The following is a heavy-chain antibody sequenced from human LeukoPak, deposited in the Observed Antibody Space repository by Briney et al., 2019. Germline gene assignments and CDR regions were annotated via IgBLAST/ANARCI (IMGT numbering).Heavy chain of an antibody. D-gene: IGHD2-2*02. V-gene: IGHV4-31*09. CDR1: GGSISSGGYY. J-gene: IGHJ5*02. CDR2: IYYSGST. CDR3: AGRYCSSTSCYNRGLWFDP. Sequence: PSETLSLTCTVSGGSISSGGYYWSWIRQHPGKGLEWIGYIYYSGSTYYNPSLKSRVTISVDRSKNQFSLKLSSVTAADTAVYYCAGRYCSSTSCYNRGLWFDPRGQGTLVTVSS.